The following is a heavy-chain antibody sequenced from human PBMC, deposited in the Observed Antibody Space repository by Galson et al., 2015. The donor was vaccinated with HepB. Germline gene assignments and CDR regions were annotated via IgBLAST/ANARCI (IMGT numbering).Heavy chain of an antibody. V-gene: IGHV1-69*13. CDR2: IIPILGTA. CDR1: GGTFSSNA. D-gene: IGHD2-8*01. Sequence: SVKVSCKASGGTFSSNAISWVRQAPGQGFEWMGGIIPILGTANYAQKFQGRVTITADEFTSTAHMEVSSLRSEDTAVYYCARPHRHCNNGSCHQYQGAYHYYGMDVWGQGTTVTVSS. CDR3: ARPHRHCNNGSCHQYQGAYHYYGMDV. J-gene: IGHJ6*02.